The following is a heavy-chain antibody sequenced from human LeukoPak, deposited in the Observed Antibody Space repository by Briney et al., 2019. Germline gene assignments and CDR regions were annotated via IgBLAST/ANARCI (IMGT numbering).Heavy chain of an antibody. V-gene: IGHV4-34*01. D-gene: IGHD3-16*02. J-gene: IGHJ4*02. CDR2: INHSGST. Sequence: SETLSLTCAVYGGSFSGYYWSWIRQPPGKGLEWIGEINHSGSTNYNPSLKSRVTISVDTSKNQFSLKLSSVTAADTAVYYCARAVHLGELSLFYYFDYWGQGTLVTVSS. CDR3: ARAVHLGELSLFYYFDY. CDR1: GGSFSGYY.